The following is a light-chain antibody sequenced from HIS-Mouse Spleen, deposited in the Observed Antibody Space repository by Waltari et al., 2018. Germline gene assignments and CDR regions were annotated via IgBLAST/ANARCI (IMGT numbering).Light chain of an antibody. V-gene: IGLV2-14*03. CDR2: DVS. CDR1: SSNVGGYNS. Sequence: QSALTQPASVSGPPGQSITIPCTGTSSNVGGYNSVSWYPQHPGKAPKLMIYDVSNRPSGVSNRFSGSKSGNTASLTISGLQAEDEADYYCSSYTSSSFNVVFGGGTKLTVL. J-gene: IGLJ2*01. CDR3: SSYTSSSFNVV.